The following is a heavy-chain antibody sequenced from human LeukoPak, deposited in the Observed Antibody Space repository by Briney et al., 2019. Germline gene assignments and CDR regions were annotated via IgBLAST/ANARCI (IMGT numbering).Heavy chain of an antibody. CDR2: INPNSGGT. CDR1: GYIFTGYY. Sequence: GASVKVSCKASGYIFTGYYIHWVRQAPGQGLEWMGWINPNSGGTNYAQKFQGRVTMTRDTSISTAYMELSRLRSDDTAVYYCAGGILTGAYALLFWGQGTLVTVSS. D-gene: IGHD3-9*01. J-gene: IGHJ4*02. CDR3: AGGILTGAYALLF. V-gene: IGHV1-2*02.